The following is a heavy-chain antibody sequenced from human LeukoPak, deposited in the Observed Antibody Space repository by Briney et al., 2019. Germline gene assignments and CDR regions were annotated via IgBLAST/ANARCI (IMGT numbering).Heavy chain of an antibody. CDR3: ARGVYSSSCLYY. J-gene: IGHJ4*02. CDR1: GFTFSSHA. D-gene: IGHD6-13*01. V-gene: IGHV3-23*01. CDR2: MSGSGGST. Sequence: GGSLRLSCAGSGFTFSSHAMSWVRQAPGKGLEWVSAMSGSGGSTYYADSVKGRFTISRDNSKNTLYLQMNSLRAEDTAVYYCARGVYSSSCLYYWGQGTLVTVSS.